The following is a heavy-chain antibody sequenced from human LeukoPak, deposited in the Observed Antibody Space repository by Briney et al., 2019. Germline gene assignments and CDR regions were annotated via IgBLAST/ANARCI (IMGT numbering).Heavy chain of an antibody. D-gene: IGHD6-13*01. J-gene: IGHJ3*02. Sequence: SGTLSLTCTVSGGSISSYYWSWIRQPPGKGLEWIGYIYYSGSTNSNPSLKSRVTISVDTSKNQFSLKLSSVTAADTAVYYCARMYSSSWSWGDAFDIWGQGTMVTVSS. CDR1: GGSISSYY. CDR2: IYYSGST. CDR3: ARMYSSSWSWGDAFDI. V-gene: IGHV4-59*08.